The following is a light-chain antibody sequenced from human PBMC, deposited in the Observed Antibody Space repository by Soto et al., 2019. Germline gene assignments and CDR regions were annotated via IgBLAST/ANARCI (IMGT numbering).Light chain of an antibody. CDR3: QQRSHWPPWT. V-gene: IGKV3-11*01. CDR1: ENVRTF. J-gene: IGKJ1*01. Sequence: EVVLTQSPATLSLSPGERATLSCRASENVRTFVDWYQQKPGQAPRLLIYGASNRATCIPARFSGSGSGTDFTLTISNLEPEDFEVYYCQQRSHWPPWTFGQGTRVEIQ. CDR2: GAS.